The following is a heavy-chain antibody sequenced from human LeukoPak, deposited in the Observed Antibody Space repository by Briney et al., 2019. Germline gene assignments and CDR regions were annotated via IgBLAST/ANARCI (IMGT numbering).Heavy chain of an antibody. D-gene: IGHD3-10*01. CDR1: GGSISSYY. V-gene: IGHV4-4*07. CDR2: IYTSGST. Sequence: SETLSLTCTVSGGSISSYYWSWIRQPAGNGLEWIGRIYTSGSTNYNPSLKSRVTISVDRSKNQFSLKLSSVTAADTAVYYCARGRGATGYYGMDVWGQGTTVTVSS. CDR3: ARGRGATGYYGMDV. J-gene: IGHJ6*02.